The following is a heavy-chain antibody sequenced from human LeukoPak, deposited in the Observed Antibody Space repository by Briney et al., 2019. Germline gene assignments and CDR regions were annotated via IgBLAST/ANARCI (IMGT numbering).Heavy chain of an antibody. CDR1: GYTFTSYG. CDR3: ARDKYYGSGSFDY. D-gene: IGHD3-10*01. CDR2: IIPIFGTA. Sequence: SVKVSCKASGYTFTSYGISWVRQAPGQGLEWMGRIIPIFGTANYAQKFQGRVTITTDESTSTAYMELSSLRSEDTAVYYCARDKYYGSGSFDYWGQGTLVTVSS. J-gene: IGHJ4*02. V-gene: IGHV1-69*05.